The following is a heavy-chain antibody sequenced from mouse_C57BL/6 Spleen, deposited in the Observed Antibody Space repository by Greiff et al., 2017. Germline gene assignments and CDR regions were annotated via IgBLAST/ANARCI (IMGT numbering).Heavy chain of an antibody. J-gene: IGHJ4*01. D-gene: IGHD1-1*01. CDR2: ISSGGDYI. CDR1: GFTFSSYA. Sequence: EVKLEESGEGLVKPGGSLKLSCAASGFTFSSYAMSWVRQTPEKRLEWVAYISSGGDYIYYADTVKGRFTISRDNARNTLYLQMSSLKSEDTAMYYCTREGYGSSYDYAMDYWGQGTSVTVSS. V-gene: IGHV5-9-1*02. CDR3: TREGYGSSYDYAMDY.